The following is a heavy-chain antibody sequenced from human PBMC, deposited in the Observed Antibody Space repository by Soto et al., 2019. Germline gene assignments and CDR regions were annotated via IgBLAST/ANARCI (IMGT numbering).Heavy chain of an antibody. CDR2: ISGSGGST. CDR1: GFTFSSYA. Sequence: GGSLRLSCAASGFTFSSYAMSWVRQAPGKGLEWVSAISGSGGSTYYADSVKGRFTISRDNSKNTLYLQMNSPRAEDTAVYYCARDQTVTMIVVVTYQNWGQGTLVTVSS. CDR3: ARDQTVTMIVVVTYQN. D-gene: IGHD3-22*01. J-gene: IGHJ4*02. V-gene: IGHV3-23*01.